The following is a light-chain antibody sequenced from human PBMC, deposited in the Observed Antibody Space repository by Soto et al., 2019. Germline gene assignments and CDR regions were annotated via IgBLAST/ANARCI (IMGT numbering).Light chain of an antibody. CDR3: LQYKSSILT. J-gene: IGKJ3*01. CDR2: RAS. V-gene: IGKV1-5*03. Sequence: DIQMTQSPSTLSASVGDRVTITCRASQSISSWLAWYQQKPGKAPKLLIYRASNLESGVPSRFTGSGSGTEFTLSISSLQPDDFATYYCLQYKSSILTFGPGTKVDIK. CDR1: QSISSW.